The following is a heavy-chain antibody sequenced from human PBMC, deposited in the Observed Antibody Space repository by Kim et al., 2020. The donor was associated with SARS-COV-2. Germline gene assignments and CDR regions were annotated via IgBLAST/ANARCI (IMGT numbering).Heavy chain of an antibody. CDR3: ARDPGIAVSGTCDY. V-gene: IGHV3-33*01. D-gene: IGHD6-19*01. J-gene: IGHJ4*02. Sequence: ADSVKGRFTISRDNCKSTLYLQMNSLRAEDTAVYYCARDPGIAVSGTCDYWGQGTLVTVSS.